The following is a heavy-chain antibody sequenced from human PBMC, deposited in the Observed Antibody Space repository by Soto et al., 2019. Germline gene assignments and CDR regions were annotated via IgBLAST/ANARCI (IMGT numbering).Heavy chain of an antibody. CDR3: AKPLAHGIVRGTGVDS. Sequence: GGAVRLSCAASGLTVSSNYMAWVRQAPGKGLEWVSFINEAGGDSYYAYSVSGRFTISGDNSKNTLDLQMNSLRAEDTATYYCAKPLAHGIVRGTGVDSWGQGTLVTVSS. CDR2: INEAGGDS. D-gene: IGHD1-26*01. V-gene: IGHV3-23*01. J-gene: IGHJ4*02. CDR1: GLTVSSNY.